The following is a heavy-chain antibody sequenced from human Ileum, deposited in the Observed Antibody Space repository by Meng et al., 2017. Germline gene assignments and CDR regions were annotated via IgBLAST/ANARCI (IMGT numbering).Heavy chain of an antibody. CDR2: IYQSGST. CDR1: GDSISSSGW. D-gene: IGHD1-26*01. J-gene: IGHJ4*02. Sequence: ESAPGLVKPSGTSSLTCAGSGDSISSSGWWSWVRQPPGKGLEWIGQIYQSGSTNYNPSLKSRVTISIDRSENQLSLKLSSVTAADTAVYYCARHIVGPTPGMEYWGQGTLVTASS. CDR3: ARHIVGPTPGMEY. V-gene: IGHV4-4*02.